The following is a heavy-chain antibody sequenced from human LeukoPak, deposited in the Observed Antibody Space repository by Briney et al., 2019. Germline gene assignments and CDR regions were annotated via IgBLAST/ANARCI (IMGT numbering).Heavy chain of an antibody. CDR1: GDSISSTNYY. V-gene: IGHV4-61*02. J-gene: IGHJ3*02. CDR3: ASLGSFAI. Sequence: SETLSLTCTVSGDSISSTNYYWNWLRQPAGKGLEWIGRFHISGGTHYNPSLKSRVTISVDTSKNQFSLTLNSVTAADTAVYYCASLGSFAIWGQGTVVTVSS. D-gene: IGHD5-12*01. CDR2: FHISGGT.